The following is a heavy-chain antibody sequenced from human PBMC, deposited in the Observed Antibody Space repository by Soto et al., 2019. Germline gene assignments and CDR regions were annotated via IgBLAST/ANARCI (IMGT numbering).Heavy chain of an antibody. V-gene: IGHV1-3*01. J-gene: IGHJ4*02. CDR2: INAGNGNT. Sequence: ASVKVSCKASGYTFTSYAMHWVRQAPGQRLEWMGWINAGNGNTKYSQKFQGRVTITRDTSASTAYMELSSLRSEDTAVYYCARTLYYYDSSGYSYYFDYWGQGTLVTVSS. CDR1: GYTFTSYA. CDR3: ARTLYYYDSSGYSYYFDY. D-gene: IGHD3-22*01.